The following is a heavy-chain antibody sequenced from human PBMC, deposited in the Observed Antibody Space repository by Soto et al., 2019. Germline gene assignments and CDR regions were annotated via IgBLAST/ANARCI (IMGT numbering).Heavy chain of an antibody. CDR1: GYTFTSYA. V-gene: IGHV1-3*01. CDR2: INAGNGNT. Sequence: ASVKVSCKASGYTFTSYAMHWVRQAPGQRLEWMGWINAGNGNTKYSQKFQGRVTITRDTSASTAYMELSSPRSEDTAVYYCAITVTTSEGGYYYYGVDVWGQGTTVTVSS. J-gene: IGHJ6*02. D-gene: IGHD4-4*01. CDR3: AITVTTSEGGYYYYGVDV.